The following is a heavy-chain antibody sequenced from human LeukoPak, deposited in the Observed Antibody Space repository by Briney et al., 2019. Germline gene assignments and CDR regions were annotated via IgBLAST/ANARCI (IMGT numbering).Heavy chain of an antibody. CDR1: GYTFTGYY. Sequence: ASVKVSCKASGYTFTGYYMHWVRQAPGQGLEWMGWINPNSGGTNYAQKFQGRVAMTTDTSISTAYMELSRLRSDDTAVYYCAREGITMVRGVILRKFDPWGQGTLVTVSS. D-gene: IGHD3-10*01. CDR2: INPNSGGT. CDR3: AREGITMVRGVILRKFDP. J-gene: IGHJ5*02. V-gene: IGHV1-2*02.